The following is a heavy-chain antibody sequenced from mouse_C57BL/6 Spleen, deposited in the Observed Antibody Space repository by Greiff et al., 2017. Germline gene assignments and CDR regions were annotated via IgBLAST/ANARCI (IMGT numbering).Heavy chain of an antibody. Sequence: EVKLVESGEGLVKPGGSLKLSCAASGFTFSSYAMSWVRQTPEKRLEWVAYISSGGDYIYYADTVKGRFTISRDNARNTLYLQMSSLKSEDTAMYYCTIYYGTPYAMDYWGQGTSVTVSS. CDR1: GFTFSSYA. V-gene: IGHV5-9-1*02. CDR2: ISSGGDYI. J-gene: IGHJ4*01. D-gene: IGHD2-1*01. CDR3: TIYYGTPYAMDY.